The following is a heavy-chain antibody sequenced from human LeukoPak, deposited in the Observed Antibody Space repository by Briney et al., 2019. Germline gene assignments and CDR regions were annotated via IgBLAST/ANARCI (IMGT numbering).Heavy chain of an antibody. CDR2: IYYSGST. CDR3: ASRNYGDYEDYYYYYMDV. Sequence: SETLSLTCTVSGYSISSGYYWGWIRQPPGKGLEWIGYIYYSGSTNYNPSLKSRVTISVDTPKNQFSLKLSSVSAADTAVYYCASRNYGDYEDYYYYYMDVWGKGTTVTVSS. J-gene: IGHJ6*03. V-gene: IGHV4-61*01. D-gene: IGHD4-17*01. CDR1: GYSISSGYY.